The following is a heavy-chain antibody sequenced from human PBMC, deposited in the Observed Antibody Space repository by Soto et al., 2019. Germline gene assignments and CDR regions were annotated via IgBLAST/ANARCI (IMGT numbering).Heavy chain of an antibody. J-gene: IGHJ4*02. Sequence: QVQLVESGGGVVQPGRSLRLSCAASGFTFSSYGMHWVRQAPGKGLEWVAVIWYDGSNKYYADSVKGRFTISRDNSKNTLYLQMNSLRDEDTAVYYCARDGQRIAAAGTGVDYWGQGTLVTVSS. CDR3: ARDGQRIAAAGTGVDY. V-gene: IGHV3-33*01. CDR2: IWYDGSNK. D-gene: IGHD6-13*01. CDR1: GFTFSSYG.